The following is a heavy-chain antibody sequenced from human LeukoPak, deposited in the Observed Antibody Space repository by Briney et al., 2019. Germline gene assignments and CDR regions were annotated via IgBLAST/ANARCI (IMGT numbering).Heavy chain of an antibody. V-gene: IGHV3-33*06. J-gene: IGHJ4*02. CDR3: ANWQGTRQFYFGY. Sequence: GRSLRLSCAVSGFSFRDFGFHWVRQAPGKGLEWVAVTWFDGSQKYYADSVKGRFTISRDNSKNTLYLEMNSLRVEDTAVYYCANWQGTRQFYFGYWGQGALVTVSS. CDR2: TWFDGSQK. D-gene: IGHD6-19*01. CDR1: GFSFRDFG.